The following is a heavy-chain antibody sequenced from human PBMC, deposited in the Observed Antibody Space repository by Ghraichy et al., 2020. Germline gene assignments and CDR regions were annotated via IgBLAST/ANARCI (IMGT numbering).Heavy chain of an antibody. V-gene: IGHV3-21*01. J-gene: IGHJ4*02. CDR1: GFSFSSYT. D-gene: IGHD2-2*01. CDR2: ITSSGSYI. CDR3: AGTRGGGNIAVVPAAISFDY. Sequence: GGSLRLSCAASGFSFSSYTMNWVRQAPGKGLEWVSSITSSGSYIYYADSVKGRFTISRDNAKNSLYLQMNSLRAEDSAVYYCAGTRGGGNIAVVPAAISFDYWGQGTLVPVSS.